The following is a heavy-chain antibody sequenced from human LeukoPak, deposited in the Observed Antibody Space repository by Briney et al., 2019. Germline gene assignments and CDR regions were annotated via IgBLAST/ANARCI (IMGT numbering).Heavy chain of an antibody. CDR3: ARPSIPSAAASALDI. CDR2: IYYTGST. J-gene: IGHJ4*02. V-gene: IGHV4-59*08. CDR1: GGSIGSYY. Sequence: SETLSLTCSVSGGSIGSYYWTWIRQPPGKGLEWIGYIYYTGSTNYNPSLKSRATMSVDTSKSQLSLKMTSVTAADTAVYYCARPSIPSAAASALDIWGQGTLVTVSS. D-gene: IGHD2-2*03.